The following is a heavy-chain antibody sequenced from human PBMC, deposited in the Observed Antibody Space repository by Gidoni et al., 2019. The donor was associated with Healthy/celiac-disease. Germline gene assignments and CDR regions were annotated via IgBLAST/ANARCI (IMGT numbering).Heavy chain of an antibody. Sequence: QVQLVESGGGVVQPGRSLRLSCAASGFTFSSYGMHWVRQAPGKGLEWVAVIWYDGSNKYYADSVKGRFTISRDNSKNTLYLQMNSLRAEDTAVYYCARGYSSSSPPYYWGQGTLVTVSS. CDR1: GFTFSSYG. CDR2: IWYDGSNK. D-gene: IGHD6-6*01. CDR3: ARGYSSSSPPYY. J-gene: IGHJ4*02. V-gene: IGHV3-33*01.